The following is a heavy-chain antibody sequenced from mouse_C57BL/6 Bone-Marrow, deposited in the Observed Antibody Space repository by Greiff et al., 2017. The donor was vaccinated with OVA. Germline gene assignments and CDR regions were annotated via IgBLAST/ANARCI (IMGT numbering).Heavy chain of an antibody. CDR2: IWRGGST. Sequence: VQLQESGPGLVQPSQSLSITCTVSGFSLTSYGVHWVRQSPGKGLEGRGGIWRGGSTDYNAAVMSRLSITNDNSKSQVFFKMTSLQADDTAIYYCAKKGPSYWYFDVWGTGTTVTVSS. J-gene: IGHJ1*03. V-gene: IGHV2-5*01. CDR1: GFSLTSYG. CDR3: AKKGPSYWYFDV. D-gene: IGHD3-3*01.